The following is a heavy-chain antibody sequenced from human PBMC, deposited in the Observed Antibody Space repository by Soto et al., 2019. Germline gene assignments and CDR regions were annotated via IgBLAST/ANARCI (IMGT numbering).Heavy chain of an antibody. CDR1: GFTFTNYA. Sequence: QVQLVESGGGVVQPGKSLRLSCAASGFTFTNYAMHWVRQAPGKGLEWVAVISDDGSNKYYSDSVKGRFTVSRDNSKNTLSLEVNSLTVEDTAVYYXXXXVXVPKKFDLWGQGTLVTVSS. J-gene: IGHJ4*02. CDR2: ISDDGSNK. V-gene: IGHV3-30-3*01. CDR3: XXXVXVPKKFDL.